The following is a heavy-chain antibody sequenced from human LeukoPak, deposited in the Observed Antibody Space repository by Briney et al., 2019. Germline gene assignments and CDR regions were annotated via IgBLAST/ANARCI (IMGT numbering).Heavy chain of an antibody. CDR2: TYYRSKWYN. CDR3: ARGFWGAFDI. D-gene: IGHD7-27*01. V-gene: IGHV6-1*01. CDR1: GDSVSSNSAA. Sequence: SQTLSLTCAVSGDSVSSNSAAWNWIRQSPSRGLEWLGRTYYRSKWYNDYPLSVKSRIIINPDTSKNQFSLQLNSMTPEDTAVYYCARGFWGAFDIWGQGTMVTVSS. J-gene: IGHJ3*02.